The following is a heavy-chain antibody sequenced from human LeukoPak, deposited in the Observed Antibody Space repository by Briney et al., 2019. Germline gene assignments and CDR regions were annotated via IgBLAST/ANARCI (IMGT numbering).Heavy chain of an antibody. V-gene: IGHV3-21*01. CDR2: ISSSSSYI. Sequence: PGGSLRLSCAASGFTFSSYSMNWVRQAPGKGLEWVSSISSSSSYIYYADSVKGRFTISRDNSKNTLYLQMNGLRAEDTAVYYCATLYSSSWRDYWGQGTLVTVSS. D-gene: IGHD6-13*01. CDR3: ATLYSSSWRDY. J-gene: IGHJ4*02. CDR1: GFTFSSYS.